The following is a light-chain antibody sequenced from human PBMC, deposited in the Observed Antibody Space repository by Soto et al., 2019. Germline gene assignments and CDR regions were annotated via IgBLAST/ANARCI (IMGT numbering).Light chain of an antibody. CDR2: GAS. J-gene: IGKJ1*01. CDR1: QSVSSIY. V-gene: IGKV3-20*01. Sequence: EIVLTQSPGTLSLSPGERATLSCRASQSVSSIYLAWYQRKPGQAPRLLIYGASSRATGIPDRFSGSGSGTDFTLTISRLEPEDFAVYYCQQYGSLRWTFGQGTKVDIK. CDR3: QQYGSLRWT.